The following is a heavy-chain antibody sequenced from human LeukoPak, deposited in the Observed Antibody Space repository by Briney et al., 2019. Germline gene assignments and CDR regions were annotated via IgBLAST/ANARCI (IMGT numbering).Heavy chain of an antibody. V-gene: IGHV3-74*01. CDR1: GFTFSTYW. CDR3: ARVGGSRDFDY. Sequence: GGSLRLSCAASGFTFSTYWMHWVRQAPGKGLVWVSLIDTDGSSTPYADSVKGRFTISRDNAKNTLYLQMNSLRAEDTAVYYCARVGGSRDFDYWGQGTLVTVST. J-gene: IGHJ4*02. CDR2: IDTDGSST. D-gene: IGHD3-10*01.